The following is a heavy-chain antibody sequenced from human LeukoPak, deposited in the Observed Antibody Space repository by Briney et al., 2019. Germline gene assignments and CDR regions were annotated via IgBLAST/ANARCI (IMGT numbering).Heavy chain of an antibody. Sequence: PGGSLRLSCAASGFTFSGYWMHWVRQAPGKGLVWVSRINTDGSSTTYADSVKGRLTISRDNAKNTLYLQMNSLRAEDTAVYYCARASYYYENWFDPWGQGTLVTASS. CDR3: ARASYYYENWFDP. J-gene: IGHJ5*02. CDR1: GFTFSGYW. V-gene: IGHV3-74*01. D-gene: IGHD3-22*01. CDR2: INTDGSST.